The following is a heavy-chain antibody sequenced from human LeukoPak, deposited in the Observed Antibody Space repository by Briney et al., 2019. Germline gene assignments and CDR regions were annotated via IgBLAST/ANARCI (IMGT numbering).Heavy chain of an antibody. Sequence: GGSLRLSCAASGFTFSSYAMSWVRQAPGKGLEWVSAISGSGGSTYYADSVKGRFTISRDNSKNTLYLKMKSLRAEDTAVYYCAKNPGSATAAGTKRYYYGMDVWGQGTTVTVSS. CDR3: AKNPGSATAAGTKRYYYGMDV. CDR2: ISGSGGST. CDR1: GFTFSSYA. J-gene: IGHJ6*02. D-gene: IGHD6-13*01. V-gene: IGHV3-23*01.